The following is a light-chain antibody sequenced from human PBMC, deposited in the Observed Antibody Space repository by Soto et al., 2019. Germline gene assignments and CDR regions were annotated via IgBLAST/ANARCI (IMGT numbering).Light chain of an antibody. CDR1: QSISDW. Sequence: DVQMTQSPSTLSASAGDRVTITCRASQSISDWLAWYQQKPGKAPKLLIYRASSLERGVPSRFSGNGSGTDSTFAISSLQPDDFATYYCQQYNNLPYTFGQGTKLDIK. V-gene: IGKV1-5*03. CDR3: QQYNNLPYT. CDR2: RAS. J-gene: IGKJ2*01.